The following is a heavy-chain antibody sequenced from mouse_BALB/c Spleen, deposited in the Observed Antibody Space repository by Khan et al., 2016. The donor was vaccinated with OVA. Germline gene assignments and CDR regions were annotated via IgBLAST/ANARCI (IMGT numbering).Heavy chain of an antibody. CDR1: GYSITSDYA. D-gene: IGHD1-1*01. CDR2: IKYSGST. Sequence: EVQLQESGPGLVKPSQSLSLTCTVTGYSITSDYAWNWIRQFPGNKLEWMGYIKYSGSTSYNPSLQSRISISRDPSKTQFFLPCNSLTTKETATYYLARSGTISTVVVTDFDFWGQGTTLTVSS. J-gene: IGHJ2*01. V-gene: IGHV3-2*02. CDR3: ARSGTISTVVVTDFDF.